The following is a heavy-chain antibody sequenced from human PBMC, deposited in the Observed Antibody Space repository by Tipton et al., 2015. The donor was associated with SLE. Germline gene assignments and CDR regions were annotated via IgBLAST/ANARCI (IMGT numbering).Heavy chain of an antibody. J-gene: IGHJ4*02. CDR3: ARAGILTGYYPYFDY. Sequence: SLRLSCAVSGGSISSSNWWSWVRQPPGKGLEWIGEIYHSGSTNYNPSLKSRVTISVDKSMNQFSLKLSSVTAADTAVYYCARAGILTGYYPYFDYWGQGTLVTVSS. CDR1: GGSISSSNW. D-gene: IGHD3-9*01. V-gene: IGHV4-4*02. CDR2: IYHSGST.